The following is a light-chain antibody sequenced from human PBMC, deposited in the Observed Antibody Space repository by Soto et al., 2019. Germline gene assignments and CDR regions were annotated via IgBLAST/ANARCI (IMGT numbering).Light chain of an antibody. V-gene: IGLV2-14*01. Sequence: QSVLTQPASVSGSPRQSITISCTGASSDVGSYTYVSWYQQHPGKAPKLMIYQVTSRASGVSHRFSGSKSGNTAALTISGLQPEDEAEYYCNSYSSTSFYVFGTGTKVTVL. CDR2: QVT. CDR3: NSYSSTSFYV. J-gene: IGLJ1*01. CDR1: SSDVGSYTY.